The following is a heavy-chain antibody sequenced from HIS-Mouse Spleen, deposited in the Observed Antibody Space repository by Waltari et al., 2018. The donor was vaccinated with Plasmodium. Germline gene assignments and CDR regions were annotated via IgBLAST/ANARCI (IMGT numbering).Heavy chain of an antibody. CDR3: ARRGGSYYYFDY. CDR1: GGSISSRRYY. J-gene: IGHJ4*02. D-gene: IGHD1-26*01. CDR2: IYYSGST. V-gene: IGHV4-39*01. Sequence: QLQLQESGPGLVKPSETLSLTCTVPGGSISSRRYYWGWIRQPPGKGLEWIGSIYYSGSTYYNPSLKSRVTISVDTSKNQFSLKLSSVTAADTAVYYCARRGGSYYYFDYWGQGTLVTVSS.